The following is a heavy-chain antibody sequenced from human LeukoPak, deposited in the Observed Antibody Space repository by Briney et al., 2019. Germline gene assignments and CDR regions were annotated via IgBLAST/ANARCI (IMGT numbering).Heavy chain of an antibody. V-gene: IGHV4-34*01. CDR1: GGSFSGYY. Sequence: SETLSLTCAVYGGSFSGYYWSWIRQPPGKGLEWIGEINHSGSTNYNPSLKSRVTISVDTSKNQFSPKLSSVTAADTAVYYCARSQAVVRGTPKGGMDVWGKGTTVTVSS. D-gene: IGHD3-10*01. J-gene: IGHJ6*04. CDR3: ARSQAVVRGTPKGGMDV. CDR2: INHSGST.